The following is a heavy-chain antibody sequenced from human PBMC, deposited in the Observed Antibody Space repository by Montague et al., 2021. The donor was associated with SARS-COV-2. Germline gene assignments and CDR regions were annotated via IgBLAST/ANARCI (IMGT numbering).Heavy chain of an antibody. V-gene: IGHV4-39*01. CDR1: GGSISSSSYY. Sequence: SETLSLTCTVSGGSISSSSYYWGWIRQPPGKGLEWIGSIYYSGSTYYNPSLKSRVTISVDTSKNQFSLKLRSVTAADTAVYYCARNEIKYYCIWSTGGNWFDLWGQGTMVTVSS. CDR3: ARNEIKYYCIWSTGGNWFDL. D-gene: IGHD3-10*01. J-gene: IGHJ5*02. CDR2: IYYSGST.